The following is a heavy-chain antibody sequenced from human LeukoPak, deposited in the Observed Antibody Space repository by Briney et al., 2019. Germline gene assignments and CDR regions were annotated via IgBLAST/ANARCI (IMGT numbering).Heavy chain of an antibody. V-gene: IGHV3-21*01. CDR1: GFTFSSYD. CDR3: ARDDYDSSTPYYFDY. Sequence: GGSLRLSCAASGFTFSSYDMTWVRQAPGRGLEWVSSIRPSGDNTYYGDSVKGRFTISRDNVKNSLYLQMNNLRADDTAVYYCARDDYDSSTPYYFDYWGQGILVTVSS. D-gene: IGHD3-22*01. J-gene: IGHJ4*02. CDR2: IRPSGDNT.